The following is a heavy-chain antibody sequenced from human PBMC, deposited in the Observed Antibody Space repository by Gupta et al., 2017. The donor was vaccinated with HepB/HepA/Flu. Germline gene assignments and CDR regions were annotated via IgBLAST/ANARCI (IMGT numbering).Heavy chain of an antibody. V-gene: IGHV3-23*01. D-gene: IGHD3-22*01. CDR3: ARVRYYYESGDYYDAFDI. CDR1: GFTFSLYA. CDR2: ITGSGTRT. Sequence: EVQLLESGGGLVQPGGSLRLSCAASGFTFSLYAMTWVRQAPGKGLEWVSLITGSGTRTYYAEYVKGRFTISRDNSKNTVYVQMNSLRAEETAVYYCARVRYYYESGDYYDAFDIWGQGTMVTVSS. J-gene: IGHJ3*02.